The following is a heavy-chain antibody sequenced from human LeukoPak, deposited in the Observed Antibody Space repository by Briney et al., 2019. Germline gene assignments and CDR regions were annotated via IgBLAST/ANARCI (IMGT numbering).Heavy chain of an antibody. V-gene: IGHV3-33*01. J-gene: IGHJ3*02. D-gene: IGHD3-16*01. CDR1: GFTLWRHG. CDR2: TWFGGT. Sequence: AGPSLRLSCAASGFTLWRHGMHWLRQTPGKGVEGVAVTWFGGTDYPDSVKGRFTVSRDNPKMTLYLQMNYLGLEDTALYYCAREQATFGSAGAFDIWGQGTVVSVCS. CDR3: AREQATFGSAGAFDI.